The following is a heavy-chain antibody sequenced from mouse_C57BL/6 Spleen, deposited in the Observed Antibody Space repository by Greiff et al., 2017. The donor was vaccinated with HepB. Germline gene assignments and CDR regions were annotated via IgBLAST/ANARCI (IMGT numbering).Heavy chain of an antibody. CDR2: IDTSDSYT. D-gene: IGHD1-1*01. V-gene: IGHV1-69*01. J-gene: IGHJ4*01. CDR3: ARLGRITTVVATGAMDY. Sequence: QVQLQQPGAELVMPGASVKLSCKASGYTFTSYWMHWVKQRPGQGLEWIGEIDTSDSYTNYTQKFKGKSTLTVDKSSSTAYMQLSSLTSEDSAVYYCARLGRITTVVATGAMDYWGQGTSVTVSS. CDR1: GYTFTSYW.